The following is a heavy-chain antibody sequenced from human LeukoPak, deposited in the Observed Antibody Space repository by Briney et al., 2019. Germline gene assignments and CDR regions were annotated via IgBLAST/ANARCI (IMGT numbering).Heavy chain of an antibody. V-gene: IGHV3-30-3*01. CDR2: ISYDGSNK. CDR3: ARGGRWELLHAFDI. CDR1: GFTFSSYA. Sequence: GGSLRLSCADSGFTFSSYAMHWVRQAPGKGLEWVAVISYDGSNKYYADSVKGRFTISRDNSKNTLYLQMNSLRAEDTAVYYCARGGRWELLHAFDIWGQGTMVTVSS. J-gene: IGHJ3*02. D-gene: IGHD1-26*01.